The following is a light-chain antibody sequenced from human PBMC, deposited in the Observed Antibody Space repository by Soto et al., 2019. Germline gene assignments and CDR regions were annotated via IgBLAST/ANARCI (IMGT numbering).Light chain of an antibody. CDR1: QSVSSD. CDR2: EAS. V-gene: IGKV3-15*01. Sequence: IVMTQSPATLSVSPGERATLSCRASQSVSSDLAWYQQKPGQAPRLLIYEASIRATGIAARFSGSGSGTEFTLTISSLQSEDSAVYYCQEYGTSRTFGQGTKVEIK. CDR3: QEYGTSRT. J-gene: IGKJ1*01.